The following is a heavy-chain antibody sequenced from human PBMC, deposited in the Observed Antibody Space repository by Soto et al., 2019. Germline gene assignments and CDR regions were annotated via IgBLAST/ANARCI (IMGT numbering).Heavy chain of an antibody. J-gene: IGHJ4*02. CDR2: IWYDGSNK. D-gene: IGHD2-2*01. Sequence: QVQLVESGGGVVQPGRSLRLSCAASGFTFSSYGMHWVRQAPGKGLEWVAIIWYDGSNKYYADSVKGRFTISRDNSKNTLYLQMNSLRAEDTAVYYCARLGYCSRTSCYYFDHWGQGTLVTVSS. V-gene: IGHV3-33*01. CDR3: ARLGYCSRTSCYYFDH. CDR1: GFTFSSYG.